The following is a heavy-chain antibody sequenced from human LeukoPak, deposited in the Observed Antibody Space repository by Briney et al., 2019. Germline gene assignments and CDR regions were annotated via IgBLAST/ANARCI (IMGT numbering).Heavy chain of an antibody. CDR1: GGSISSGTYY. J-gene: IGHJ1*01. CDR2: IYYSGST. Sequence: PSETLSLTCTVSGGSISSGTYYWSWIRQPPGKGLEWIGYIYYSGSTNYNPSLKSRVTISVDTSKNQFSLKLSSVTAADTAVYYCARGAGYSSSWYYFQHWGQGTLVTVSS. D-gene: IGHD6-13*01. CDR3: ARGAGYSSSWYYFQH. V-gene: IGHV4-61*01.